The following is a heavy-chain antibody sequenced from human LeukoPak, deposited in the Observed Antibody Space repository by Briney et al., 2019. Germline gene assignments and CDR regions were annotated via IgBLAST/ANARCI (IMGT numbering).Heavy chain of an antibody. D-gene: IGHD3-10*01. V-gene: IGHV1-69*13. CDR2: IIPIFGTA. CDR1: GGTFSSYA. J-gene: IGHJ5*02. CDR3: ARLGGSGCYPNWFDP. Sequence: GASVKVSCKASGGTFSSYAISWVRQAPGQGLEWMGGIIPIFGTANYAQKFQGRVTITADESTSTAYMELSSRRSEDTAVYYCARLGGSGCYPNWFDPWGQGTLVTVSS.